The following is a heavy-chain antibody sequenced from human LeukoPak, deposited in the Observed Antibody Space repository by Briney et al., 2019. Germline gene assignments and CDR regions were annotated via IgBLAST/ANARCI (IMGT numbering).Heavy chain of an antibody. Sequence: GGSLRLSCAASGFTVSSNYMSWVRQAPGKGLERDSVIYSGGRKYYADSVKGRFTISRDNSKNTLYLQMNSLRAEDTAVYDCARDSGYYDSSGYYYVVDYWGQGTLVTVSS. D-gene: IGHD3-22*01. J-gene: IGHJ4*02. CDR2: IYSGGRK. CDR1: GFTVSSNY. CDR3: ARDSGYYDSSGYYYVVDY. V-gene: IGHV3-66*02.